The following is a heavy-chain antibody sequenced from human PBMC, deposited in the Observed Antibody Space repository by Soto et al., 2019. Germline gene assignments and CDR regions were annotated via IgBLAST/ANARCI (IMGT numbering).Heavy chain of an antibody. J-gene: IGHJ4*02. CDR3: AKGGCAEN. CDR2: ISDSGATT. D-gene: IGHD2-21*01. CDR1: GFPFSSHG. V-gene: IGHV3-23*01. Sequence: EVQLLESGGGLVQPGGSLRLSCAASGFPFSSHGMSWVRQAPGKGLEWVAGISDSGATTHYADSVKGRFTVSRDDSKNTLYLQLNSLRAEDTAVYYCAKGGCAENWGQGTLVTVSS.